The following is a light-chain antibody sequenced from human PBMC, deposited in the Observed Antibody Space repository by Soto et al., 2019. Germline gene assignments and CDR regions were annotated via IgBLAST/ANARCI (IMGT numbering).Light chain of an antibody. CDR2: EVN. CDR3: SSYGGSNNLV. Sequence: QSALTQPPSASGSPGQSVTISCTGTSSDVGGYNYVSWYQQHPGKVPKLMIYEVNKRPSGVPDRFSGSQSGNTASLTVSGLQAEDEADYYCSSYGGSNNLVFGGGTQLTVL. CDR1: SSDVGGYNY. V-gene: IGLV2-8*01. J-gene: IGLJ2*01.